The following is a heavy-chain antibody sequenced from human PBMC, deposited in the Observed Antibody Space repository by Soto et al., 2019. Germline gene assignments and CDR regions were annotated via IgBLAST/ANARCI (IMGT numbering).Heavy chain of an antibody. V-gene: IGHV3-33*01. CDR2: IWYDGSNK. CDR1: GFTCSSYG. Sequence: GGSLRLSCAASGFTCSSYGMHWVRQAPGKGLEWVAVIWYDGSNKYYADSVKGRFTISRDNSKNTLYLQMNSLRAEDTAVYYCAREYTVTTSAYYYGMDVWGQGTTVTVSS. J-gene: IGHJ6*02. D-gene: IGHD4-17*01. CDR3: AREYTVTTSAYYYGMDV.